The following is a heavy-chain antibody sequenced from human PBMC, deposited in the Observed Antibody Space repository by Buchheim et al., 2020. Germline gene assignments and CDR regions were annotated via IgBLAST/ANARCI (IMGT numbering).Heavy chain of an antibody. CDR3: ARATKYDSYYYWYMDV. V-gene: IGHV3-48*02. CDR1: GFTFSSYS. D-gene: IGHD3-3*01. J-gene: IGHJ6*03. CDR2: ISSDSSTI. Sequence: EVQLVESGGGSVQPGGSLRLSCAASGFTFSSYSMNWVRQAPGKGLEWVSYISSDSSTIYYADSVKGRFAISRDNAKNSLSLQMNSLRDEDTAVYYCARATKYDSYYYWYMDVWGKGTT.